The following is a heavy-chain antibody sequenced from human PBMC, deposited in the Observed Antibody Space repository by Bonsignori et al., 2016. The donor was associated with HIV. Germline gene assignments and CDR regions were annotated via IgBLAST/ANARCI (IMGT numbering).Heavy chain of an antibody. D-gene: IGHD5-12*01. CDR3: ATQKDVDPMGYEY. V-gene: IGHV1-69-2*01. Sequence: EVQLVQSGAELKKPGTIVKISCKLSGSTFTDYHMHWVQQAPGKGLEWVGLIDPEDGEIKYAERFQGRVAITADTSTDTTYMELSSLRSEDTAVYYCATQKDVDPMGYEYWGQGTLVTVSS. CDR1: GSTFTDYH. CDR2: IDPEDGEI. J-gene: IGHJ4*01.